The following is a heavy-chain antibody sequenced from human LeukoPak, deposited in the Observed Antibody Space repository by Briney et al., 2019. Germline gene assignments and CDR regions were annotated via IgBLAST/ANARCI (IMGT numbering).Heavy chain of an antibody. CDR3: ANPGAGRFDY. Sequence: GGSLRLSCAASGFTFSSYGMHWVRQAPGKGLEWVAVISYDGSNKYYADSVKGRFTISRDNSKNTLYLQMNSLRAEDTAVYYCANPGAGRFDYWGQGTLVTVSS. CDR1: GFTFSSYG. J-gene: IGHJ4*02. D-gene: IGHD6-19*01. V-gene: IGHV3-30*18. CDR2: ISYDGSNK.